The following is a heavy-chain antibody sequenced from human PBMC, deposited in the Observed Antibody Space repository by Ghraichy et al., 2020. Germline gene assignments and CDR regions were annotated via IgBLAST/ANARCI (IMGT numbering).Heavy chain of an antibody. Sequence: ETLSLTCTVSGGSISSSSYYWGWIRQPPGKGLEWIGSIYYSGSTYYNPSLKSRVTISVDTSKNQFSLKLSSVTAADTAVYYCARHVITTYGMDVWGQGTTVTVSS. V-gene: IGHV4-39*01. CDR1: GGSISSSSYY. D-gene: IGHD3-22*01. CDR3: ARHVITTYGMDV. CDR2: IYYSGST. J-gene: IGHJ6*02.